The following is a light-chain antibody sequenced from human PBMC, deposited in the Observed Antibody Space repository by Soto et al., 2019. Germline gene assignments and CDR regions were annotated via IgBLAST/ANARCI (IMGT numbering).Light chain of an antibody. V-gene: IGKV3-15*01. CDR3: QQYNDWPRT. CDR1: QSVNSN. Sequence: EIVMTQSPATLSVSPGERATLSCRASQSVNSNLAWYQQKPGQAPRLLINRASTRATGVPARFSGSGSGTDFTLTIGSLQSEDFAIYYCQQYNDWPRTFGQGTKVEIK. J-gene: IGKJ1*01. CDR2: RAS.